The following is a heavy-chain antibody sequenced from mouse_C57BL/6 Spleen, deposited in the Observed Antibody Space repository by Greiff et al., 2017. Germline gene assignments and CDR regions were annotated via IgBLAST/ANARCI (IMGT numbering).Heavy chain of an antibody. D-gene: IGHD3-1*01. Sequence: QVQLQQPGAELVRPGSSVKLSCKASGYTFTSYWMHWVKQRPIQGLDWIGNIDPSDSETHYNQKFKDKATLTVDKSSSTAYMQLSSLTSEDSAVSEWASEGATTWGDFDVWGTGTTVTVSS. CDR2: IDPSDSET. CDR1: GYTFTSYW. V-gene: IGHV1-52*01. CDR3: ASEGATTWGDFDV. J-gene: IGHJ1*03.